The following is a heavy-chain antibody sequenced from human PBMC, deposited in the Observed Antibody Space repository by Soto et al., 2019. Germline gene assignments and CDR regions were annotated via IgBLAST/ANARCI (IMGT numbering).Heavy chain of an antibody. CDR2: ISYEGSNK. V-gene: IGHV3-30*18. Sequence: QVQLVESGGGVVQPGRSLRLSCAASGFTFSSYGMHWVRQAPGKGLEWVAVISYEGSNKYYADSVKCRFTISRDNSKNPLYLQMNSLRAEDTAVYYCAKDRRPNYYYGMDVWGQGTTGTVSS. CDR1: GFTFSSYG. J-gene: IGHJ6*02. D-gene: IGHD6-25*01. CDR3: AKDRRPNYYYGMDV.